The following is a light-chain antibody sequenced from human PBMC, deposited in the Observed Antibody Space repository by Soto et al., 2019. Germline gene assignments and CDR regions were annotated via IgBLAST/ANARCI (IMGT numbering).Light chain of an antibody. V-gene: IGKV3-20*01. CDR3: HHYGSARWT. J-gene: IGKJ1*01. CDR1: QSVRSDY. Sequence: EIVLTQSPGTLSLSPGERATLSCRASQSVRSDYLAWYQQKPGQAPRLLIYGASSRATGIPDRFSGSGSGTDFTLTIRRLEPEDFAVYYCHHYGSARWTFGQGTKVDIK. CDR2: GAS.